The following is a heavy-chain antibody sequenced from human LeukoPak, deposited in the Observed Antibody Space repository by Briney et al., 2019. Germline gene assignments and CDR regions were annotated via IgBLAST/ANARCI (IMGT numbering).Heavy chain of an antibody. V-gene: IGHV3-7*03. CDR3: ARESYYDFWSGYYPHYYGMDV. D-gene: IGHD3-3*01. CDR2: IKQDGSEK. CDR1: GFTFSTYG. Sequence: PGGSLRLSCAASGFTFSTYGMHWVRQAPGKGLEWVANIKQDGSEKYYVDSVKGRFTISRDNAKNSLYLQMNSLRAEDTAVYCCARESYYDFWSGYYPHYYGMDVWGQGTTVTVSS. J-gene: IGHJ6*02.